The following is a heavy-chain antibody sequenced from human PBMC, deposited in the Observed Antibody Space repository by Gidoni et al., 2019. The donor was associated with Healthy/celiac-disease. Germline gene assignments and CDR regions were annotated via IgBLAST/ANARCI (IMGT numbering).Heavy chain of an antibody. V-gene: IGHV4-34*01. D-gene: IGHD6-13*01. J-gene: IGHJ4*02. Sequence: QVQLQQWGAGLLKPSETLSATCALYGGSSSGSYWSWIRQPPRKGLDWIGGINHSGSTNYNPSLKSRVTISVDTSKHQFSLELSSVPAADTAVYYCARGPRRGSSWSLYYFDYWGQGTLVTVSS. CDR2: INHSGST. CDR3: ARGPRRGSSWSLYYFDY. CDR1: GGSSSGSY.